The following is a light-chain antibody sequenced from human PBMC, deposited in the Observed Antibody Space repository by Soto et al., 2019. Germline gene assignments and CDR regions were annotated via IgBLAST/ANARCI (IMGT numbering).Light chain of an antibody. CDR2: DAS. Sequence: PGERATLSCRASQSVSSSYLAWYQQKPGQAPRLLIYDASSRATGIPDRFSGSGSGTDFTLTISRLEPEDFAVYYCQQYGNSPRTFGQGSRLEIK. V-gene: IGKV3-20*01. CDR3: QQYGNSPRT. J-gene: IGKJ5*01. CDR1: QSVSSSY.